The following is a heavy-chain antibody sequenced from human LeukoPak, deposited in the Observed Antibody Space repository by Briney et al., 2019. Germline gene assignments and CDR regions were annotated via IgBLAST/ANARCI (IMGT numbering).Heavy chain of an antibody. V-gene: IGHV3-7*03. D-gene: IGHD3-3*01. CDR1: GFTFGKYW. CDR3: ARDQYDTWSRRGNFDS. CDR2: IKLDGSEK. J-gene: IGHJ4*02. Sequence: GGSLRLSCVASGFTFGKYWMSWVRQAPGKGLEWVANIKLDGSEKNYVDSVKGRFTISRDNTKNSLYLQMNSLRVEDTAVFYRARDQYDTWSRRGNFDSWGQGTLVIVSS.